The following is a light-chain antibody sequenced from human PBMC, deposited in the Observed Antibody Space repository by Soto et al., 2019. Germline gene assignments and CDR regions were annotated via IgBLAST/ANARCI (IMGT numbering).Light chain of an antibody. CDR3: QQRRGWPLT. Sequence: EIVLTQSPATLSLSPGERATLSCRASQSVSSYLAWYQHKPGQAPRLLIHDASNRATGISARFSGGGSGTDFTLTISRLEPEDFAVYYCQQRRGWPLTFGGGTKLEIK. V-gene: IGKV3-11*01. J-gene: IGKJ4*01. CDR1: QSVSSY. CDR2: DAS.